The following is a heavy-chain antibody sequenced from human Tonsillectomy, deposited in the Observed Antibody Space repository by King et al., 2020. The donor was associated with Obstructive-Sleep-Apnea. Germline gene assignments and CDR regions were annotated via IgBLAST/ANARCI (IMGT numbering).Heavy chain of an antibody. V-gene: IGHV3-15*01. CDR1: GFTFSKTW. Sequence: VQLVESGGGLVKPGGSLRLSCAASGFTFSKTWMSWVRQAPGKGVGWVGRRNSKTDCGTTDYSAPVKGRFTISRDYSKNTLYLQMNSLKTEDTAVYYCTTGVHWGQGTLVTVSS. CDR3: TTGVH. CDR2: RNSKTDCGTT. J-gene: IGHJ4*02.